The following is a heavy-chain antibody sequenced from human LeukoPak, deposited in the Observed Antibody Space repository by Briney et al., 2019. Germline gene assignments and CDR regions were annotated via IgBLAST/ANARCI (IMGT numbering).Heavy chain of an antibody. D-gene: IGHD3-10*01. J-gene: IGHJ4*02. CDR3: ARDRGAGTPPFDY. CDR2: ISYDGSNK. CDR1: GFTFSSYG. V-gene: IGHV3-30*03. Sequence: GRSLRLSCAASGFTFSSYGVHWVRQAPGKGLEWVAVISYDGSNKYYADSVKGRFTISRDNSKNTLYLQMNSLRAEDTAVYYCARDRGAGTPPFDYWGQGTLVTVSS.